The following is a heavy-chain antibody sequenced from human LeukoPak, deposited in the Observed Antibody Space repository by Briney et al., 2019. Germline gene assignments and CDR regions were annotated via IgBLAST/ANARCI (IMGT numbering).Heavy chain of an antibody. CDR2: INGGNGDT. V-gene: IGHV1-3*01. CDR3: ARDDCGDTCYPGGY. CDR1: GCTFTNYV. Sequence: ASVKVSCKASGCTFTNYVVHWVSQAPGQRPEWMGWINGGNGDTKYSQNFQGRVTITRDTSASTAYMELSSLTSEDTALYYCARDDCGDTCYPGGYWGQGTLVTVSS. D-gene: IGHD2-21*01. J-gene: IGHJ4*02.